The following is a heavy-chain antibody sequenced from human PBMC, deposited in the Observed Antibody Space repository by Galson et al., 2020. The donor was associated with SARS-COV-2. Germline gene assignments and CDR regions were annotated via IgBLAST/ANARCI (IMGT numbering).Heavy chain of an antibody. CDR2: IYYSGAT. Sequence: SETLSLTCTVSGDSVSGTSYWTWIRQPPGTGLAWSGYIYYSGATSYNPSLKSRVTISLDMSKNQFSLKLTSVTAADTAVYYCARDPSTNYFDLWGQGSLVTVSS. CDR3: ARDPSTNYFDL. V-gene: IGHV4-61*01. D-gene: IGHD1-7*01. CDR1: GDSVSGTSY. J-gene: IGHJ5*02.